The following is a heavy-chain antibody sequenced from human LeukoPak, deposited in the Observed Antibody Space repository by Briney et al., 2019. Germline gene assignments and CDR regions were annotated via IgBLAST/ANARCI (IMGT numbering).Heavy chain of an antibody. V-gene: IGHV4-39*01. Sequence: SETLSLTCTVSGGSISSSTYYWGWIRQPPGRGLEWIGNIYYSGSTYYNPSLKSRVTISVDTSKNQFSLKLSSVTAADTAVYYCARYGDYRRYYFDYWGQGTLVTVSS. CDR3: ARYGDYRRYYFDY. CDR1: GGSISSSTYY. CDR2: IYYSGST. D-gene: IGHD4-17*01. J-gene: IGHJ4*02.